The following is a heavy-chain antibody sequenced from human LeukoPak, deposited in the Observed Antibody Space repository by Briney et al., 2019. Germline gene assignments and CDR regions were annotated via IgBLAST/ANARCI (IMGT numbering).Heavy chain of an antibody. J-gene: IGHJ1*01. CDR1: GFAFGSYG. CDR3: AIMHGYYDGSGYWVQ. D-gene: IGHD3-22*01. V-gene: IGHV3-23*01. Sequence: GGSLRLSCAASGFAFGSYGMSWVRQAPGKGLEWVSFITPNADRTSYADSVEGRFTISRDNPRNTLYMQMNSLRDEDTAIYYCAIMHGYYDGSGYWVQWGQGTLVTVSS. CDR2: ITPNADRT.